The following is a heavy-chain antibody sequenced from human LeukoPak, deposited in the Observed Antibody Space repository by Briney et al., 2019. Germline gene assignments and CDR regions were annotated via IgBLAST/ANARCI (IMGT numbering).Heavy chain of an antibody. J-gene: IGHJ4*02. CDR2: IYSGGTA. CDR3: AKDREGLSSGYDLEYFDY. V-gene: IGHV3-66*01. CDR1: GFTFSSYG. Sequence: GRSLRLSCAASGFTFSSYGMHWVRQAPGKGLEWVSVIYSGGTAYYADSVKGRFTISRDNSKNTVYLQMNSLRAEDTAVYYCAKDREGLSSGYDLEYFDYWGQGTLVTVSS. D-gene: IGHD5-12*01.